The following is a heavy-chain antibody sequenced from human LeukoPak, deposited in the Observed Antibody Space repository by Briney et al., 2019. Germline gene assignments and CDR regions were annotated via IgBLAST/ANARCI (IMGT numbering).Heavy chain of an antibody. J-gene: IGHJ6*02. CDR3: ARGPLKGYCSSTSCHPNYYYYGMDV. Sequence: TTSETLSLTCAGYGGSFSGYYWSWIRQPPGKGLEWIREINHSGSTNYNPSLKSRVTISVDTSKNQFSLKLSSVTAADTAVYYCARGPLKGYCSSTSCHPNYYYYGMDVWGQGTTVTVSS. CDR2: INHSGST. D-gene: IGHD2-2*01. V-gene: IGHV4-34*01. CDR1: GGSFSGYY.